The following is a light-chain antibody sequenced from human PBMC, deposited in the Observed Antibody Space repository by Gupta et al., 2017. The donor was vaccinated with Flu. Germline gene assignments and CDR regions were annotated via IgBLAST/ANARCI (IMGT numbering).Light chain of an antibody. J-gene: IGKJ1*01. CDR1: QNIITW. V-gene: IGKV1-5*03. Sequence: DIQMTQSPSTLSASVGDTITITCRASQNIITWLAWYQQKPGKAPKLLMYRAFKLINGVSSRFSGSGSGTEFTLTSNHLQPDDFANYYCQQYNTYWTFGQGTKVEVK. CDR2: RAF. CDR3: QQYNTYWT.